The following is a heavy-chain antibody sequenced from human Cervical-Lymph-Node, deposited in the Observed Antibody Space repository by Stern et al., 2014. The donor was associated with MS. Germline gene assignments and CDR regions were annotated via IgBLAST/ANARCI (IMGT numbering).Heavy chain of an antibody. CDR3: ARSLRLGGIDF. V-gene: IGHV4-30-2*01. D-gene: IGHD7-27*01. J-gene: IGHJ6*02. Sequence: QVQLQESGSGLVRPSQTLSLTCAVSGGSITSGPYSWSWIRPPKGMGLEWIGYIYHSGKTYYNPSLKSRVTFYVDRSKNQFSLNVISVTAADTAVYYCARSLRLGGIDFWGQGTTVTVSS. CDR2: IYHSGKT. CDR1: GGSITSGPYS.